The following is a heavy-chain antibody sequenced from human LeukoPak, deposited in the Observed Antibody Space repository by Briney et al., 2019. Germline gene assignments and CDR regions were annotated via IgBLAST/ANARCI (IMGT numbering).Heavy chain of an antibody. CDR2: FDPEDGET. CDR1: GYTLTELS. CDR3: ASRSVVDGDYVPFDY. J-gene: IGHJ4*02. V-gene: IGHV1-24*01. Sequence: ASVKVSCKVSGYTLTELSMHWVRQAPGKGLEWMGGFDPEDGETIYAQKFQGRVTMTEETSTDTAYMELSSLRSEDTAVYYCASRSVVDGDYVPFDYWGQGTLVTVSS. D-gene: IGHD4-17*01.